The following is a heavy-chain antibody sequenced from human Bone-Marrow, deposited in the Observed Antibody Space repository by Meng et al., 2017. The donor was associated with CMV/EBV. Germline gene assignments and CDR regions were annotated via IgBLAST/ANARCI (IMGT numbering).Heavy chain of an antibody. Sequence: SVKVSCKASGGTFSSYAISWVRQAPGQGLEWMGGIIPIFGTANYAQKFQGRVTITTDESTSTAYMELSSLRSEDTAVYYCARDEANWGFCDLWGRGTLVTVSS. CDR1: GGTFSSYA. CDR3: ARDEANWGFCDL. V-gene: IGHV1-69*05. CDR2: IIPIFGTA. J-gene: IGHJ2*01. D-gene: IGHD7-27*01.